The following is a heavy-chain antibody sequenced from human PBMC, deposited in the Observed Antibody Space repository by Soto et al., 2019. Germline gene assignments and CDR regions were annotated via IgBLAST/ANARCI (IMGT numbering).Heavy chain of an antibody. Sequence: SETLSLTCTVSGGSISSGGYYWSWIRQPPGKGLEWIGYIYYSGSTYYNPSLKSRVTISVDTSKNQFSLKLSSVTAADTAVYYCARAINCGGDCSDFDYWGQGTLVTVSS. V-gene: IGHV4-30-4*01. J-gene: IGHJ4*02. CDR3: ARAINCGGDCSDFDY. D-gene: IGHD2-21*02. CDR2: IYYSGST. CDR1: GGSISSGGYY.